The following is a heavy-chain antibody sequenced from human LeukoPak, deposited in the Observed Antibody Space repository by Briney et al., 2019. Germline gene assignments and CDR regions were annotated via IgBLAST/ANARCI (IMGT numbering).Heavy chain of an antibody. D-gene: IGHD6-6*01. Sequence: GASVKVSCKASGYTFTGYYMHWVRQAPAQGLEWMGWINPNSGGTNYAQKFQGRVTMTRDTSISTAYMELSRLRSDDTAVYYCARGVMVWYSSSFAGYWGQGTLVTVSS. CDR3: ARGVMVWYSSSFAGY. CDR2: INPNSGGT. CDR1: GYTFTGYY. J-gene: IGHJ4*02. V-gene: IGHV1-2*02.